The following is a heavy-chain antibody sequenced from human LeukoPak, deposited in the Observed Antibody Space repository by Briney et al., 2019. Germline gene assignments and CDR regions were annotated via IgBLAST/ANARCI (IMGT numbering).Heavy chain of an antibody. V-gene: IGHV3-30*18. Sequence: PGGSLRLSCAASGFTFSNYDMHWVRQAPGKGLEWVAVISHDGSNKYYVDSVKGRLTISRDNSKNTLYLQMNSLRAEDTAVYYCAKEDSSGRYGDYWGQGTLVTVSS. J-gene: IGHJ4*02. CDR1: GFTFSNYD. CDR3: AKEDSSGRYGDY. D-gene: IGHD6-19*01. CDR2: ISHDGSNK.